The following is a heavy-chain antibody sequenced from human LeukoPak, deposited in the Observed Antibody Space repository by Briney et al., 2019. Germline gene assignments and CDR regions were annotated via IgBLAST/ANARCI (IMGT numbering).Heavy chain of an antibody. CDR2: IRYDGSNK. CDR1: GFTCSSYG. V-gene: IGHV3-30*02. Sequence: PGGSLRRSCAASGFTCSSYGIHWVRQAPGKGLEWVAFIRYDGSNKYYTDSVKGRFTSSRDNAKNSLYLQMNSLRAEDTAMYYCARDWGLHSSGWYTFDYWGQGTLVTVSS. J-gene: IGHJ4*02. CDR3: ARDWGLHSSGWYTFDY. D-gene: IGHD6-19*01.